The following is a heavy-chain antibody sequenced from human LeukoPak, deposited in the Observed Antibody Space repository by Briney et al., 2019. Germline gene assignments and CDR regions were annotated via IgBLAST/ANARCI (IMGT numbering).Heavy chain of an antibody. J-gene: IGHJ6*03. CDR1: GFTFSSYA. Sequence: GGSLRLSCAASGFTFSSYAMSWVRQAPGKGLKWVSTINDNGDGTYYADSVKGRFTISRDNSYNTVSLQMNSLRDEDTGVYYCAKSWGYTRPYYNYMEVWGKGTTVTVSS. D-gene: IGHD3-16*02. CDR2: INDNGDGT. CDR3: AKSWGYTRPYYNYMEV. V-gene: IGHV3-23*01.